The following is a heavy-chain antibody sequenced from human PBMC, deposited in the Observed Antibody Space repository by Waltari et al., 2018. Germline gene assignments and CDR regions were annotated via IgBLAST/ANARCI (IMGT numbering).Heavy chain of an antibody. V-gene: IGHV1-69*01. D-gene: IGHD3-22*01. CDR2: LIPIFGTA. Sequence: VQLVQSGAEVKKPGSSVKVSCKASGGTFSSYAISWVRQATGQGLEWVGGLIPIFGTANYAQKFQGRVTITADESTSTAYMELSSLRSEDTAVYYCARDSSGYYPYYYYYMDVWGKGTTVTVSS. CDR1: GGTFSSYA. CDR3: ARDSSGYYPYYYYYMDV. J-gene: IGHJ6*03.